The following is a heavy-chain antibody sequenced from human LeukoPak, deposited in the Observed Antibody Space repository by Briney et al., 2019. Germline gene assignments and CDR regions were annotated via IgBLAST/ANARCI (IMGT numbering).Heavy chain of an antibody. J-gene: IGHJ4*02. CDR3: ARTPGPYYYDSSGSFDY. CDR1: GFTFSSYS. D-gene: IGHD3-22*01. Sequence: GGSLRLSCAASGFTFSSYSMNWVRQAPGKGLGWVSSISSSSSYIYYADSVKGRFTISRDNAKNSLYLQMNSLRAEDTAVYYCARTPGPYYYDSSGSFDYWGQGTLVTVSS. CDR2: ISSSSSYI. V-gene: IGHV3-21*01.